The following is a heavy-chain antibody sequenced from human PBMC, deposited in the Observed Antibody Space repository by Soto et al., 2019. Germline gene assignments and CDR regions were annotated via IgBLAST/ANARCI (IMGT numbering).Heavy chain of an antibody. V-gene: IGHV4-61*01. Sequence: SETLSLTCTVSGGSVSGGSYYWSWIRQPPGKGLEWIGYMYHRGHTNYNPSLKSRVSISLDTSKNQFSLNLSSVTAADTAMYYCARQRDGNNGGMDVWGLGTTVTVSS. J-gene: IGHJ6*02. CDR1: GGSVSGGSYY. D-gene: IGHD2-8*01. CDR3: ARQRDGNNGGMDV. CDR2: MYHRGHT.